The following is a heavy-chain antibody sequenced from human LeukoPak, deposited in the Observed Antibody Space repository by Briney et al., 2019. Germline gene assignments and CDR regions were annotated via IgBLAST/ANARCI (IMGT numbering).Heavy chain of an antibody. Sequence: GGSLRLACAASGFTVSSYGMHWVRQAGGRGRGWGAVILYEGRNKNYAECVKGRFTISTHNSKNTLYLQMNSLRAEDTAVYYCARSPLRPLSPQFDYWGQGTLVTVSS. CDR2: ILYEGRNK. CDR1: GFTVSSYG. D-gene: IGHD4-17*01. J-gene: IGHJ4*02. CDR3: ARSPLRPLSPQFDY. V-gene: IGHV3-30*19.